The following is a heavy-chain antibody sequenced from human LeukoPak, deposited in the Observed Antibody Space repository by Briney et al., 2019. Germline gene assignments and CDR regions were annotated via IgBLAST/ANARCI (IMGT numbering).Heavy chain of an antibody. CDR2: INHSGST. J-gene: IGHJ4*02. CDR3: ARGLSDVY. Sequence: KASETLSLTCTVSGGSISSYYWSWIRQPPGKGLEWIGEINHSGSTNYNPSLKSRVTISIDTSKNQFSLILSSVTAADTAVYYCARGLSDVYWGQGTLVTVSS. V-gene: IGHV4-34*01. CDR1: GGSISSYY.